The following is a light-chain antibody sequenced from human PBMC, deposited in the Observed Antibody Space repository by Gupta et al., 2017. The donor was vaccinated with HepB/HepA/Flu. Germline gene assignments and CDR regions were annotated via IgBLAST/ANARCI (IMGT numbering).Light chain of an antibody. V-gene: IGKV1-12*01. J-gene: IGKJ3*01. CDR2: AAS. Sequence: DIQMTQSPSSVSASVGDRVTITCRASQGIRSWLAWYQQKPGKAPKLLIFAASTLQSGVPSRFSGSGSGTDFTLTISSLQPEDFATYYCQQDNSFHTFGPGTKVDMK. CDR1: QGIRSW. CDR3: QQDNSFHT.